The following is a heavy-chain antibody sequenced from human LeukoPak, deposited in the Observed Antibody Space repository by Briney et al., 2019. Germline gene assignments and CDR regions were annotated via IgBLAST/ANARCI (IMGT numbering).Heavy chain of an antibody. Sequence: PGGSLRLSCAASGFTFSSYAMHWVRQAPGKGLEWVAVIWYDGSNKYYADSVKGRFTISRDNSKNTLYLQMNSLRAEDTAVYYCARGFYDILTGIRYYYGMDVWGQGTTVTVSS. D-gene: IGHD3-9*01. J-gene: IGHJ6*02. CDR2: IWYDGSNK. V-gene: IGHV3-33*08. CDR1: GFTFSSYA. CDR3: ARGFYDILTGIRYYYGMDV.